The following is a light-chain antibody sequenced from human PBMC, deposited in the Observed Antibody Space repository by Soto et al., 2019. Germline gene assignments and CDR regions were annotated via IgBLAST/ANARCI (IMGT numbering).Light chain of an antibody. V-gene: IGKV3-20*01. CDR3: RQYTSSPLT. CDR1: QSVSSFY. J-gene: IGKJ4*01. CDR2: GAS. Sequence: EIVLTQSPGTLSLSPGERATLSCRASQSVSSFYLAWYQQKPGQAPRLLIYGASSRATGIPDRFSGSGSGTDFTLTISRLEPEDFAVYYCRQYTSSPLTFGGGTKVEIK.